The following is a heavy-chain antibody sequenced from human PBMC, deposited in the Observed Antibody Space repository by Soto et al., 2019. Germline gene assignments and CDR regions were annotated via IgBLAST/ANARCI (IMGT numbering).Heavy chain of an antibody. D-gene: IGHD1-1*01. J-gene: IGHJ4*02. CDR3: ARDGVQLWPRYYFDY. CDR1: GYSFSNYS. V-gene: IGHV1-46*01. Sequence: VQLVQSGAEVKKPRASVQVSCKTSGYSFSNYSMHWVRQVPGQGLEWMGKINPNGGSTSLAQKFKDAVTLTRDTSTNTVYMELSSLTSEDTAVYYCARDGVQLWPRYYFDYWGQGTLVTVSS. CDR2: INPNGGST.